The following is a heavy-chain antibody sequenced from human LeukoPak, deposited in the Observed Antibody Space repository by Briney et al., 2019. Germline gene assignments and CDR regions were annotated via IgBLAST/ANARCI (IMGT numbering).Heavy chain of an antibody. CDR2: IGSSGSII. Sequence: GGSLRLSCAASGFTFSSYETNWVRQAPGKGLEWISYIGSSGSIIYYADSVKGRFTISRDNAKNSLYLQMNNLGAEDTAVYYCARRGLPSYYMDVWGKGTTVTVSS. V-gene: IGHV3-48*03. CDR3: ARRGLPSYYMDV. CDR1: GFTFSSYE. J-gene: IGHJ6*03.